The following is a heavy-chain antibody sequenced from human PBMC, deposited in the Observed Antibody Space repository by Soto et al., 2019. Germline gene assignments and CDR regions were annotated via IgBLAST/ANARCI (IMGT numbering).Heavy chain of an antibody. D-gene: IGHD4-17*01. CDR1: GGSISSYY. J-gene: IGHJ4*02. Sequence: SETLSLTCTVSGGSISSYYLSWIRQPPGKGLEWIGYIYSSGSTSYNPSLKSRVTISVDTSKNQFSLRLSSVSSALRLYLQMNSLRAEDTAVYYCAKNPTTVTRFDYWGQGTLVTVSS. CDR3: NSLRAEDTAVYYCAKNPTTVTRFDY. CDR2: IYSSGST. V-gene: IGHV4-59*01.